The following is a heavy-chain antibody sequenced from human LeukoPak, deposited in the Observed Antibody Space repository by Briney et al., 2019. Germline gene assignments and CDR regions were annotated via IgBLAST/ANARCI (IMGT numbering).Heavy chain of an antibody. CDR3: AKVSMTTVSYGY. D-gene: IGHD4-17*01. J-gene: IGHJ4*02. CDR2: ISGRGGST. V-gene: IGHV3-23*01. Sequence: GGSLRLSCAASGFTFSSYAMSWVRQAPGKGLEWVSSISGRGGSTYYADSVKGRFTISRDNSKNTLYLQMNSLRAEDTAVYYCAKVSMTTVSYGYWGQGTLVTVSS. CDR1: GFTFSSYA.